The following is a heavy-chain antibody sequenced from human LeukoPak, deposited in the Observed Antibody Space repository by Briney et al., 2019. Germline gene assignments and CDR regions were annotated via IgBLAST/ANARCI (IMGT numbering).Heavy chain of an antibody. V-gene: IGHV1-18*01. CDR2: IGTYNGNT. J-gene: IGHJ5*02. Sequence: ASVKVSCKASGYTVSIYGITWVRQAPGQGLEWMGWIGTYNGNTNYAQKLQGRVTMTTDTSTSTAYMELRSLRSDDTAVYYCARARAVAPDSWFDPWGQGTLVTVSS. CDR3: ARARAVAPDSWFDP. CDR1: GYTVSIYG. D-gene: IGHD5-12*01.